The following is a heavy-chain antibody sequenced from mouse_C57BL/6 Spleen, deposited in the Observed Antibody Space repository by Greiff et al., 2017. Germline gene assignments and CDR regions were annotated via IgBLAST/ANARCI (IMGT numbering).Heavy chain of an antibody. V-gene: IGHV3-6*01. CDR3: ASLLRGYYFDY. J-gene: IGHJ2*01. D-gene: IGHD2-1*01. CDR2: ISYDGSN. CDR1: GYSITSGYY. Sequence: QLQESGPGLVKPSQSLSLTCSVTGYSITSGYYWNWIRQFPGNKLEWMGYISYDGSNNYNPSLKNRISITRDTSKNQFFLKLNSVTTEDTATYYCASLLRGYYFDYWGQGTTLTVSS.